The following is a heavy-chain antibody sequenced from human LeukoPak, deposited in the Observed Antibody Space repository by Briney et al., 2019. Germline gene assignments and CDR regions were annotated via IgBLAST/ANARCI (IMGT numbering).Heavy chain of an antibody. D-gene: IGHD6-19*01. CDR2: ISWNSGSI. CDR1: GFTFDDYA. V-gene: IGHV3-9*01. CDR3: AKASIAVAGTAPHCYYGMDV. J-gene: IGHJ6*02. Sequence: GGSLRLSCAASGFTFDDYAMHWVRQAPGKGLEWVSGISWNSGSIGYADSVKGRFTISRDNAKNSLYLQMNSLRAEDTALYYCAKASIAVAGTAPHCYYGMDVWGQGTTVTVSS.